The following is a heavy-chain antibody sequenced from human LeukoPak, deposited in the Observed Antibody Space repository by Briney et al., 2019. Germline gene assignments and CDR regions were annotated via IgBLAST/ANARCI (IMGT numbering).Heavy chain of an antibody. D-gene: IGHD3-10*01. CDR3: ARESGHGSGIDY. CDR1: GFTFSSYG. Sequence: GGSLRLSCAASGFTFSSYGMAWVRQAPGKGLEWVSAISGNADSTYYADSVKGRLTIFRDNSKNAVYLLVNSLSAEDTAVYYCARESGHGSGIDYWGQGTLVTVSS. V-gene: IGHV3-23*01. CDR2: ISGNADST. J-gene: IGHJ4*02.